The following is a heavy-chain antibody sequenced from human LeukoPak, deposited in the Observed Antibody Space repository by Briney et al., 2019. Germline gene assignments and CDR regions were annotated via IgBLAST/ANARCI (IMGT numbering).Heavy chain of an antibody. D-gene: IGHD3-10*02. Sequence: GSLRLSCAASGFTFSSYEMNWVRQAPGKGLEWVSYISSSGSTIYYADSVKGRSTISRDNAKNSLYLQMNSLRAEDTAVYYCAELGITMIGGVWGKGTTVTISS. CDR2: ISSSGSTI. J-gene: IGHJ6*04. V-gene: IGHV3-48*03. CDR1: GFTFSSYE. CDR3: AELGITMIGGV.